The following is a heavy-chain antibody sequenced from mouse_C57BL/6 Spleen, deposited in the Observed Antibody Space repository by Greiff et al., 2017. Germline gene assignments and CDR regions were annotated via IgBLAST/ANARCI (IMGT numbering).Heavy chain of an antibody. D-gene: IGHD1-1*01. Sequence: EVMLVESGGGLVKPGGSLKLSCAASGFTFSSYAMSWVRQTPEKRLEWVATISDGGSYTYYPDNVKGRFTISRDNAKNNLYLQMSHLKSEDTAMYYCARGDGSSSAWFAYWGQGTLVTVSA. V-gene: IGHV5-4*03. CDR3: ARGDGSSSAWFAY. CDR1: GFTFSSYA. J-gene: IGHJ3*01. CDR2: ISDGGSYT.